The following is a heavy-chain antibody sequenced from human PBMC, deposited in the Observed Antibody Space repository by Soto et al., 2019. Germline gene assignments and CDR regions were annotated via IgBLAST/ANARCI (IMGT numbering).Heavy chain of an antibody. CDR1: GFIFSDYT. V-gene: IGHV3-48*02. CDR2: ISSSGDAI. CDR3: ARDHGGSTWFVGVYYFFGMDL. Sequence: EVQLVESGGDLVQPGGSLRLSCAASGFIFSDYTMTWVRQAPGRGLEFVSHISSSGDAIFYAESVKGRFTVSRDNAKNSLYLQMNSLRDDDTAVYFCARDHGGSTWFVGVYYFFGMDLWGQGTAVTVSS. D-gene: IGHD6-13*01. J-gene: IGHJ6*02.